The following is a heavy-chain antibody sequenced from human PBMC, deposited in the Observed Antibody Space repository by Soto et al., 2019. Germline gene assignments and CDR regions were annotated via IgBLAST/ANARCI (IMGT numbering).Heavy chain of an antibody. V-gene: IGHV4-4*02. CDR1: GASISSDNR. CDR3: AKKVPAALRIYFLFGLDV. D-gene: IGHD2-15*01. J-gene: IGHJ6*02. Sequence: SETLSLTCAVSGASISSDNRWTWVRQPPGEGLEWIGEISQRGTTKYNPSLASRVTISVDKSKNQFYLRLTSMTDADTAVYYCAKKVPAALRIYFLFGLDVWGPGSTVTVSS. CDR2: ISQRGTT.